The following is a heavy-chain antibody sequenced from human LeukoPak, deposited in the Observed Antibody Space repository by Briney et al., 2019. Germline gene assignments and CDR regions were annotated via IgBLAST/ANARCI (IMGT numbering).Heavy chain of an antibody. CDR3: ARDRYPAAREFDY. D-gene: IGHD2-2*01. CDR1: GFTFSSYS. CDR2: ISYDGSKK. J-gene: IGHJ4*02. V-gene: IGHV3-30*03. Sequence: GGSLRLSCAASGFTFSSYSVHWVRQAPGKGLEWVAVISYDGSKKYYADSVKGRFTISRDNAKNTLYLQMNNLRAEDTAMYYCARDRYPAAREFDYWGQGTLVTVSS.